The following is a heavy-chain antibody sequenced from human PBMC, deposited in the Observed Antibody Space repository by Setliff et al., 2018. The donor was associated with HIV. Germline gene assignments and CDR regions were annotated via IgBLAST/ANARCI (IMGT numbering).Heavy chain of an antibody. D-gene: IGHD4-17*01. CDR2: IYGSGST. CDR3: ARVGTTVTTRETYKWFDP. CDR1: GGSIRSYY. V-gene: IGHV4-4*07. J-gene: IGHJ5*02. Sequence: SETLSLTCTVSGGSIRSYYWSWIQQPAGKGLEWIGRIYGSGSTNYNPSLESRVTISVDTSKNQFSLKVSSVTAADTAVYYCARVGTTVTTRETYKWFDPWGQGTLVTVSS.